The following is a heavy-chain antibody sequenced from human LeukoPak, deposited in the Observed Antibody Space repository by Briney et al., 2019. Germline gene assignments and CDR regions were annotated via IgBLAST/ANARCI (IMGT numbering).Heavy chain of an antibody. CDR3: ARHPIAAAGTFDY. V-gene: IGHV5-51*01. D-gene: IGHD6-13*01. CDR2: IYHGDYDT. J-gene: IGHJ4*02. Sequence: GAAMETSLKGSGSGFTSYWIGWLRPLRGKGLEWMGIIYHGDYDTRYSPSFQGQVTISADQSISTAYLQWSSLKASDTAMYYCARHPIAAAGTFDYWGQGTLVTVSS. CDR1: GSGFTSYW.